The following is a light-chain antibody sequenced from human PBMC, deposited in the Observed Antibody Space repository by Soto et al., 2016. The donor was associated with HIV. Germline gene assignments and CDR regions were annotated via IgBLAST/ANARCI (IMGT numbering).Light chain of an antibody. CDR3: QQYNSYSPPLT. CDR1: QSISSY. CDR2: AAS. V-gene: IGKV1-5*01. J-gene: IGKJ4*01. Sequence: DIQMTQSPSSLSASVGDRVTIACRASQSISSYLNWYQQKPGKAPKLLIYAASSLQSGVPSRFSGSGSGTEFTLTISSLQPDDFAAYYCQQYNSYSPPLTFGGGTKVEIK.